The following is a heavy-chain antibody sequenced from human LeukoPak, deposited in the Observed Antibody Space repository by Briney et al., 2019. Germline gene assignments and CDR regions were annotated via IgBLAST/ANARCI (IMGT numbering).Heavy chain of an antibody. V-gene: IGHV3-15*01. CDR1: GFTFSNAW. CDR3: ARVSIPVAGREDY. Sequence: GGSLRLSCAASGFTFSNAWMSWVRQAPGKGLEWVGRIKSKTDGGTTDYAAPVKGRFTISRDNSKNTLYLQMNSLRAEDTAVYYCARVSIPVAGREDYWGQGTLVTVSS. D-gene: IGHD6-19*01. CDR2: IKSKTDGGTT. J-gene: IGHJ4*02.